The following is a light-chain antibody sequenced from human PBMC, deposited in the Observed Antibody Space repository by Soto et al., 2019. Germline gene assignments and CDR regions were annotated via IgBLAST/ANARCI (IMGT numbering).Light chain of an antibody. CDR3: QGWDSSTVV. CDR2: QDS. CDR1: KLGDKY. J-gene: IGLJ2*01. Sequence: SYELTQPPSVSVSPGQTASITCSGDKLGDKYACWYQQKPGQSPVLVIYQDSKRPSGIPERFSGANSGNTATLTISGTQAMEEADYYCQGWDSSTVVFGGGTKLTAL. V-gene: IGLV3-1*01.